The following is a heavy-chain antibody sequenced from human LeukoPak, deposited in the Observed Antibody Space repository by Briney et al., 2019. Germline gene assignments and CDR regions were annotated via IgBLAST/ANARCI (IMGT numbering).Heavy chain of an antibody. CDR2: INQDGSAK. Sequence: GGSLRLSCAGSGFTLSSHWMTWVRQAPGKGLEWVANINQDGSAKYYVGSVKGRFTISRDNAKNSIYLHMNSLRAEDTAVYYCARDQDSSSWHNPADYWGQGTLVTVSS. J-gene: IGHJ4*02. CDR3: ARDQDSSSWHNPADY. V-gene: IGHV3-7*01. D-gene: IGHD6-13*01. CDR1: GFTLSSHW.